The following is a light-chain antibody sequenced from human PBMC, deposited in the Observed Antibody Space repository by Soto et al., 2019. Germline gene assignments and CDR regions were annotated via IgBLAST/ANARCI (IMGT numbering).Light chain of an antibody. V-gene: IGKV3-20*01. Sequence: VLTQSPGTLSLSPGERTTLSCRASQTIRGNELAWYQQKPGQPPRLLIYRGSSRAPGIPDRFSGRGSGTEFTLTISRLEPEDFAVHYCQDYGTSAPWTFGQGTRVEIK. CDR1: QTIRGNE. CDR3: QDYGTSAPWT. CDR2: RGS. J-gene: IGKJ1*01.